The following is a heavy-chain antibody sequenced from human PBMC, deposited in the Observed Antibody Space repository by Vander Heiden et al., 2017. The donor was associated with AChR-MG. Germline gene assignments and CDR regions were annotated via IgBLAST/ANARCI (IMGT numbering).Heavy chain of an antibody. V-gene: IGHV4-39*01. Sequence: QLQLQESGPGLVKPSETLSLTCTVSGGSISSRRYYWGWIRQPPGKGLEWIGSIYYSGSTYYNPSLKSRVTISVDTSKNQFSLKLSSVTAADTAVYYCASSIVGATRPYWYFDLWGRGTLVTVSS. CDR1: GGSISSRRYY. J-gene: IGHJ2*01. CDR3: ASSIVGATRPYWYFDL. D-gene: IGHD1-26*01. CDR2: IYYSGST.